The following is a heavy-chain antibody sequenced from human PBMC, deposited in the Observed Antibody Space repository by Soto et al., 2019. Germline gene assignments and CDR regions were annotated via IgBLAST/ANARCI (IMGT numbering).Heavy chain of an antibody. CDR1: GDSITTYKW. Sequence: LSLTCGVSGDSITTYKWWTWVRQTPGKGLEWIGEIYDSGNTRYDPSLKSRVTISKDTSKNELSLKLNSVTVADTAVYYCATCQLGEYYYAMDIWGQGTTVTVYS. D-gene: IGHD7-27*01. CDR2: IYDSGNT. V-gene: IGHV4-4*02. J-gene: IGHJ6*02. CDR3: ATCQLGEYYYAMDI.